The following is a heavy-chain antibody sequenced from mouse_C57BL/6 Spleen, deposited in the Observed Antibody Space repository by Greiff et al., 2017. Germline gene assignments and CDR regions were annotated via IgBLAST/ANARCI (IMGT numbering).Heavy chain of an antibody. V-gene: IGHV1-18*01. Sequence: EVQGVESGPELVTPGASVKIPCKASGYTFTDYNMDWVKQSHGKSLEWIGDINPNNGGTIYNQKFKGKATLTVDKSSSTAYMELRSLTAEDTAVYYCARGGLDYAMDYWGQGTSVTVSS. J-gene: IGHJ4*01. CDR2: INPNNGGT. D-gene: IGHD2-2*01. CDR1: GYTFTDYN. CDR3: ARGGLDYAMDY.